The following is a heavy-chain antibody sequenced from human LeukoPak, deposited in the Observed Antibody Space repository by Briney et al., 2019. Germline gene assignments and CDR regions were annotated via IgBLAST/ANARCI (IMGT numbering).Heavy chain of an antibody. D-gene: IGHD3-10*01. CDR3: SRDLLMYYSGSGEST. V-gene: IGHV1-2*02. J-gene: IGHJ5*02. CDR2: INTHSGAT. CDR1: GYTFTGYY. Sequence: ASVKVSCKASGYTFTGYYIHWGRQAPGQGPEWMGWINTHSGATNYAQKFQGRVTMTRDTSISTAFMELSSLRSDDTAMYYCSRDLLMYYSGSGESTWGQGTQVTVSS.